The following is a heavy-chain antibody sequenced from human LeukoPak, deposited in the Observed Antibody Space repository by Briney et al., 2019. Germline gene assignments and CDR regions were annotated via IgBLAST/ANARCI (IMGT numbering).Heavy chain of an antibody. Sequence: SETLSLTCTVSGGSISSHYWSWIRQPPGKGLEWIGYIYNSGSTDDNPSLKSRLTISVDTSKNQFSLKLSSVTAADTAVYYCARGSPVGNSWGQGTLVTVSS. CDR1: GGSISSHY. V-gene: IGHV4-59*11. CDR3: ARGSPVGNS. D-gene: IGHD1-14*01. CDR2: IYNSGST. J-gene: IGHJ4*02.